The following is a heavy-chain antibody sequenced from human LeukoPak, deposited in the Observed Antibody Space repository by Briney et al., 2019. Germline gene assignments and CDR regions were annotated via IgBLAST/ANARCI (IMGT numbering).Heavy chain of an antibody. Sequence: GGSLRLSCAASGFTFSSYAMSWVRLAPGKGLEWVSTISGSGGSTYYADSVKGRFTISRDNSKNTLYLQMNSLRAEDTAVYYCARAHLGPFLDAFDIWGQGTMVTVSS. CDR1: GFTFSSYA. V-gene: IGHV3-23*01. J-gene: IGHJ3*02. CDR2: ISGSGGST. CDR3: ARAHLGPFLDAFDI.